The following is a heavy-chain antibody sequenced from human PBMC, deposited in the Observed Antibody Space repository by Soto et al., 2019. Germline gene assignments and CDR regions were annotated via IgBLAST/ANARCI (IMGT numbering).Heavy chain of an antibody. Sequence: PSETLSLTCTVSGGSISSGDYYWSWIRQPPGKGLEWIGYIYYSGSTYYNPSLKSRVAISVDTSKNQFSLKLSSVTAVDTAVYYCARDSPNYDILTGYYTSHAFDIWGQGTMVTVSS. CDR1: GGSISSGDYY. J-gene: IGHJ3*02. CDR3: ARDSPNYDILTGYYTSHAFDI. CDR2: IYYSGST. D-gene: IGHD3-9*01. V-gene: IGHV4-30-4*01.